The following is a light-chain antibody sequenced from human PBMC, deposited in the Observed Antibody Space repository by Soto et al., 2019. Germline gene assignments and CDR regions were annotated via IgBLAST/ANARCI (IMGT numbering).Light chain of an antibody. Sequence: IQLTQSPSSLSASVGDRVTITCRASQGIRNTLAWYQQKPGKGPKLLIYLASTLQSGVPSRFSGSGSGTDFTLTISSLQPEDFATYYCQQVDSYPITFGQGTRLEIK. V-gene: IGKV1-9*01. CDR3: QQVDSYPIT. CDR2: LAS. J-gene: IGKJ5*01. CDR1: QGIRNT.